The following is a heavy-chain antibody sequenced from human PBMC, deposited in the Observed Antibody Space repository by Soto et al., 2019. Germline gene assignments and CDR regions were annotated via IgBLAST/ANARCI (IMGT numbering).Heavy chain of an antibody. CDR3: ARAGPRYYDPRRDPPGPN. V-gene: IGHV4-34*01. Sequence: SETLSLTCAVYGGSFSGYYWSWIRQPPGKGLEWIGEINHSGSTNYNPSLKSRVTISVDTSKNQFSLKLSSVTAADTAGYYCARAGPRYYDPRRDPPGPNWGQGTLVTVSS. D-gene: IGHD3-22*01. J-gene: IGHJ4*02. CDR1: GGSFSGYY. CDR2: INHSGST.